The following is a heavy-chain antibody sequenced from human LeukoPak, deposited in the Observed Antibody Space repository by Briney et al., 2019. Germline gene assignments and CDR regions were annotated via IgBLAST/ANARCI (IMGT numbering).Heavy chain of an antibody. CDR3: ARDPQYYYDSSGYPSNWFDP. V-gene: IGHV3-74*01. D-gene: IGHD3-22*01. Sequence: GGSLRLSCAASGFTFSSYWMHWVRHAPGKGLVWVSRINSDGSSTSYADSVKGRFTISRDNAKNTLYLQMNSLRAEDTAVYYCARDPQYYYDSSGYPSNWFDPWGQGTLVTVSS. J-gene: IGHJ5*02. CDR2: INSDGSST. CDR1: GFTFSSYW.